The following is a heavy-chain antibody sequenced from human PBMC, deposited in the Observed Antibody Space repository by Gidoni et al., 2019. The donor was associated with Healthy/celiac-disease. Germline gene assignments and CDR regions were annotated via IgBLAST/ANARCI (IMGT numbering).Heavy chain of an antibody. CDR2: INSDGSST. D-gene: IGHD1-1*01. V-gene: IGHV3-74*01. CDR1: GFTFSSYW. Sequence: EVQLVESGGGLVQPGGSLRPSCAAFGFTFSSYWKHWVRQAPGKGLVWVSRINSDGSSTSYADSVKGRFTISRDNAKNTLYLQMNSLRAEDTAVYYCAGELATDAFDIWGQGTMVTVSS. J-gene: IGHJ3*02. CDR3: AGELATDAFDI.